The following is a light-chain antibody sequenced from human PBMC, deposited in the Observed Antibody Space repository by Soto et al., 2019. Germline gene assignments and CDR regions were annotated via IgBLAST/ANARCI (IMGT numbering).Light chain of an antibody. V-gene: IGKV3-11*01. Sequence: IVVTQSPATLSVSPGETVTLSCRVSQSVSSSLAWYQQKPGQAPRLLIYDASSRATGIPARFSGSGSGTDFTLTISSVEPEDFAVYYCQQRSNWITFGQGTRLEIK. CDR3: QQRSNWIT. J-gene: IGKJ5*01. CDR2: DAS. CDR1: QSVSSS.